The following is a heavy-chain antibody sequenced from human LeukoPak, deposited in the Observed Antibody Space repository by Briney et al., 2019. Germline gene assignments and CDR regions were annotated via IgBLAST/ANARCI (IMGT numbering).Heavy chain of an antibody. CDR2: ISAGGGST. J-gene: IGHJ4*02. CDR3: ARTAMGDYVRFPNDY. D-gene: IGHD4-17*01. V-gene: IGHV3-23*01. CDR1: GITLSNYG. Sequence: PGGSLRLSCVVSGITLSNYGMSWVRQAPGKGLEWVSAISAGGGSTYYAGSVKGRFTISRDNSKNTLYLRMNSLRAEDTALYYCARTAMGDYVRFPNDYWGQGTLVTVSS.